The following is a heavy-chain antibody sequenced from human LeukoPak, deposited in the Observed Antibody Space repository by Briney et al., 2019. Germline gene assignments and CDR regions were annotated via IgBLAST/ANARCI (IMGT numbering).Heavy chain of an antibody. J-gene: IGHJ4*02. D-gene: IGHD3-10*01. V-gene: IGHV1-69*04. Sequence: SVKVSCKASGGTFSSYAISWVRQAPGQGLEWMGRIIPVLGIANYAQKFQGTVTITADKSTSTAYMELSSLGSEDTAVYYCARDPSPEPITMVRGAADYWGQGTLVTVSS. CDR1: GGTFSSYA. CDR2: IIPVLGIA. CDR3: ARDPSPEPITMVRGAADY.